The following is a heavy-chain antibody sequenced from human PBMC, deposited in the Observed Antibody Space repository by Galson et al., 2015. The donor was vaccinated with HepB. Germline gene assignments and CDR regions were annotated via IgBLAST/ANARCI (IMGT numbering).Heavy chain of an antibody. D-gene: IGHD4-11*01. CDR3: ARNLVEYQTTGAMDV. J-gene: IGHJ6*02. CDR2: ITPIFTTS. Sequence: SLTLPCTASGRTPNTYPITWARQAPGQGLERMAVITPIFTTSNYAQKFQGRVTFAADESTSTAYMELSSLRSEDTATYYCARNLVEYQTTGAMDVWGQGTTVTVSS. CDR1: GRTPNTYP. V-gene: IGHV1-69*13.